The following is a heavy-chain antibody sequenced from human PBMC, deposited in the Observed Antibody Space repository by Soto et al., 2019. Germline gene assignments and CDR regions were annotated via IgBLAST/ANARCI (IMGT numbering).Heavy chain of an antibody. CDR1: GGSFSGYY. J-gene: IGHJ4*02. Sequence: QVQLQQWGAGLLKPSETLSLTCAVYGGSFSGYYWSWIRQPPGKGLEWIGEINHSGSTNYNPSLKSRVTISVDTSKNQFSLKLSSVTAADTAVYYCASAFAGRYSAVGYYFDYWGQGTLVTVSS. D-gene: IGHD6-13*01. CDR3: ASAFAGRYSAVGYYFDY. V-gene: IGHV4-34*01. CDR2: INHSGST.